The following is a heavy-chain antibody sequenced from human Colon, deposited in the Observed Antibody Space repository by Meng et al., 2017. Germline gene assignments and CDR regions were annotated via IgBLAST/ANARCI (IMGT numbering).Heavy chain of an antibody. CDR3: ARSSTYYYGSGSSVLFDY. CDR2: IYYSGST. Sequence: QVQLQEAGPGLVKPAQHLSLTCTVSGGSISSGGYYWSWIRQHPGKGLEWIGYIYYSGSTYYNPSLKSRVTISVDTSKNQFSLKLSSVTAADTAVYYCARSSTYYYGSGSSVLFDYWGQGTLVTVSS. J-gene: IGHJ4*02. D-gene: IGHD3-10*01. CDR1: GGSISSGGYY. V-gene: IGHV4-31*03.